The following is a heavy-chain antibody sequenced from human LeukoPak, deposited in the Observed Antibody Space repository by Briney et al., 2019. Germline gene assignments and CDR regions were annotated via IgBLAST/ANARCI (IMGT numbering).Heavy chain of an antibody. CDR1: GNTFIYSA. J-gene: IGHJ4*02. V-gene: IGHV1-58*01. CDR2: IVVGSGDT. Sequence: ASVTVSCKASGNTFIYSAVQWVRQARGKSLEWIGWIVVGSGDTNYAQKFQERVAITRDMSTSTAYMELSSLKSDDTAVYYCAADDYRGDAGNFGKWGQGTLVTVSS. CDR3: AADDYRGDAGNFGK. D-gene: IGHD4-11*01.